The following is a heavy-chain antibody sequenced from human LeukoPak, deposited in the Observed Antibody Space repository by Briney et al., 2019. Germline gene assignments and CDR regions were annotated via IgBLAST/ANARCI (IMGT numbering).Heavy chain of an antibody. CDR1: GVTLSTYA. J-gene: IGHJ4*02. Sequence: PGGSLRLSCAASGVTLSTYAMSWARQAPGKGLEWVSGISSSGSGDNTYYADSVKGRFTLSRDNSKNTLFLQMNSLRAEDTAVYFCAKKSLWSGPFDYWGQGTLVTVFS. CDR3: AKKSLWSGPFDY. V-gene: IGHV3-23*01. D-gene: IGHD3-3*01. CDR2: ISSSGSGDNT.